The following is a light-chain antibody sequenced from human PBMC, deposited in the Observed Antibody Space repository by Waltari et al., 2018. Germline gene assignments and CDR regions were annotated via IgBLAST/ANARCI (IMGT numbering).Light chain of an antibody. Sequence: DIVMTQSPDSLAVYLGERATIKFKSSQNILYSSNSKNYLAWYQQKPGQPPKLLMYWASSRETGVPDRFSGSGSGTDFTLTISSLQAEDVAVYYCQQHYSSPYTFGQGTKLEI. CDR2: WAS. CDR3: QQHYSSPYT. V-gene: IGKV4-1*01. CDR1: QNILYSSNSKNY. J-gene: IGKJ2*01.